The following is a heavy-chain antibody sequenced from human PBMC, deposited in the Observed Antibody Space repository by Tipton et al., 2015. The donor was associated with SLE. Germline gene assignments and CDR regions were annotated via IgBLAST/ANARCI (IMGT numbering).Heavy chain of an antibody. V-gene: IGHV4-31*03. J-gene: IGHJ6*03. CDR3: ARISPLLYGGGDCYYYYYMVV. CDR1: GGSISSGGYY. Sequence: TLSLTCTVSGGSISSGGYYWSWIRQHPGKGLEWIGYIYYSGSTYYNPSLKSRVTISVDTSKNQFSLKLSSVTAADTAVYYCARISPLLYGGGDCYYYYYMVVWGKGTTVTVSS. CDR2: IYYSGST. D-gene: IGHD2-21*01.